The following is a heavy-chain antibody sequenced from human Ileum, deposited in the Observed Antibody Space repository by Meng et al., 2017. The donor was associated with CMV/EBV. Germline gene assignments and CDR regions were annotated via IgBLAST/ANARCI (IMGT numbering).Heavy chain of an antibody. Sequence: SETLSLTCAVSGDSVSSDNWWSWVRQPPGKVQEWIGEIHHRGNTNYNPSLKSRVTISVDTSKNQFSLKLSSVTAADTAVYYCARVACSSTSCYRRNYYYGMDVWGQGTTVTVSS. J-gene: IGHJ6*02. CDR1: GDSVSSDNW. CDR3: ARVACSSTSCYRRNYYYGMDV. V-gene: IGHV4-4*02. D-gene: IGHD2-2*01. CDR2: IHHRGNT.